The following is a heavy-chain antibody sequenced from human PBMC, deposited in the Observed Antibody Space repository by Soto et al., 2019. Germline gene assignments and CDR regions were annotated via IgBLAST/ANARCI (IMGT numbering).Heavy chain of an antibody. Sequence: ASVKVSCKASGYSFTDYRIHWVRQAPGQGLEWLGRINPKSGGASTAQKFQGWVTMTRDRSISTVYMELTRLRSDDTAVYFCARGHSTDCSNGVCSFFYNHEMDVWGQGTTVTVSS. CDR2: INPKSGGA. J-gene: IGHJ6*02. V-gene: IGHV1-2*04. D-gene: IGHD2-8*01. CDR1: GYSFTDYR. CDR3: ARGHSTDCSNGVCSFFYNHEMDV.